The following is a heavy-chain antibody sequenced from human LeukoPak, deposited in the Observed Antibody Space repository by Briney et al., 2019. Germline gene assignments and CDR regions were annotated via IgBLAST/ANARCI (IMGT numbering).Heavy chain of an antibody. CDR2: IYYTGTT. D-gene: IGHD3-22*01. J-gene: IGHJ4*02. CDR3: ARGILRDYYDSSGFYHRGGVGY. CDR1: GGSISINNYY. Sequence: SETLSLTCTVSGGSISINNYYWAWIRQPPGKGLEWIGSIYYTGTTYYNPSLKNRVTISVDTSKNQFSLRLSSVTAADTAMYYCARGILRDYYDSSGFYHRGGVGYWGQGTLVTVSS. V-gene: IGHV4-39*07.